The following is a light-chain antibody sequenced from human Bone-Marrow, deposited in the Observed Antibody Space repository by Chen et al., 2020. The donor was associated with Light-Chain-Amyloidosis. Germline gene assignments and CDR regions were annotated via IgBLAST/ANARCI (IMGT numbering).Light chain of an antibody. J-gene: IGLJ2*01. CDR3: QSADSSGTYEVI. V-gene: IGLV3-25*03. Sequence: SYELTQPPSVSVSPGQTARITCSGDDLPTKYAYWYQQKPGQAPVLVRHRDTERPSGISERFAGSSSGTTATLAISGVQAEDEADYDCQSADSSGTYEVIFGGGTKLTVL. CDR1: DLPTKY. CDR2: RDT.